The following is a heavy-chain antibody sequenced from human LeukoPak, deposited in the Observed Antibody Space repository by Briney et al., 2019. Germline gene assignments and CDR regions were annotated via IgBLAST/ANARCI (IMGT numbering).Heavy chain of an antibody. D-gene: IGHD2-21*02. V-gene: IGHV3-30*03. CDR1: GFTFSNFG. J-gene: IGHJ4*02. CDR2: ISVDGSNE. CDR3: ARVHSGGVTPSDY. Sequence: PGGSLRLSCAASGFTFSNFGMHWVRQAPGKGLEWVAVISVDGSNEYYADSVKGRFTISRDNSKNKLFLQMNSLRPEDTAVYYCARVHSGGVTPSDYWGQGTLVTVSS.